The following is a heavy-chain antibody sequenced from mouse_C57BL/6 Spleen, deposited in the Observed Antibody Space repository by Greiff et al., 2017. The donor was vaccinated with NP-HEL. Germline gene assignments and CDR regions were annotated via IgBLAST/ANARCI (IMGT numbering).Heavy chain of an antibody. V-gene: IGHV1-50*01. CDR2: IDPSDGYT. J-gene: IGHJ3*01. D-gene: IGHD2-1*01. CDR1: GYTFTSYW. CDR3: ARSTYGNYEAWFAY. Sequence: QVQLQQPGAELVKPGASVKLSCKASGYTFTSYWMQWVKQRPGRGLEWIGEIDPSDGYTNYNQKFKGKATLTVDTSSSTAYMQLSSLTSEDSAVYYCARSTYGNYEAWFAYWGKGTLVTVSA.